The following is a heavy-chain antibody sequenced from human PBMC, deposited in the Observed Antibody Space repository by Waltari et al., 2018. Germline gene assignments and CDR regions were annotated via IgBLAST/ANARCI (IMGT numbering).Heavy chain of an antibody. CDR1: GYTFTSYD. CDR2: MNPNSGNT. Sequence: QVQLVQSGAEVKKPGASVKVSCKASGYTFTSYDINWVRQATGQGLEWMGWMNPNSGNTGYAQKFQGRVTMTRNTSISTAYMELSSLRSDDTAVYYCAREIAAAGNSDYWGQGTLVTVSS. CDR3: AREIAAAGNSDY. D-gene: IGHD6-13*01. J-gene: IGHJ4*02. V-gene: IGHV1-8*01.